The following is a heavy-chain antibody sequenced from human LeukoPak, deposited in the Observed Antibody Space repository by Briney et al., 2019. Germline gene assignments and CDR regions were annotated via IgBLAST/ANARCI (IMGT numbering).Heavy chain of an antibody. V-gene: IGHV1-18*01. J-gene: IGHJ4*02. Sequence: ASVKVSCKASGYTFTSYDINWVRQAPGQGLEWMGWISGYNGDTRYAQKVQDRVTVTTDTSTTTAYMELRSLRSDDTAVYYCARAPNYSGSGSFFSDCWGQGTLVIVSS. CDR1: GYTFTSYD. CDR2: ISGYNGDT. D-gene: IGHD3-10*01. CDR3: ARAPNYSGSGSFFSDC.